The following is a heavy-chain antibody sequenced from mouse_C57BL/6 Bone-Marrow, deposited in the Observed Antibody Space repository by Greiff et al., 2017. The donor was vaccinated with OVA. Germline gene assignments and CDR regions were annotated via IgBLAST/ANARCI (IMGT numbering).Heavy chain of an antibody. CDR3: ARGDSSGYGWFAY. CDR1: GYTFTSYW. CDR2: IDPSDSYT. D-gene: IGHD3-2*02. V-gene: IGHV1-69*01. J-gene: IGHJ3*01. Sequence: QVQLQQPGAELVMPGASVKLSCKASGYTFTSYWLHWVKQRPGQGLEWIGEIDPSDSYTNYNQKFKGKSTLTVDKSSSTAYMQLSSLTSEDSAVYYCARGDSSGYGWFAYWGQGTLVTVSA.